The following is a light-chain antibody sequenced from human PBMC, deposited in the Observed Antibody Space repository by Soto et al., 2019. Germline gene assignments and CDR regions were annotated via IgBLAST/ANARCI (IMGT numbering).Light chain of an antibody. J-gene: IGKJ5*01. CDR2: GAS. Sequence: EIVLTQSPGTLSLSPGERATLSCRASQSVSSSYLAWYQQKPGQAPRLLIYGASSRATGTPDRFSGSGSGTDFTLTISRLEPEDFAVYYCQQYGSSPLVTFGHGTRLEIK. CDR1: QSVSSSY. V-gene: IGKV3-20*01. CDR3: QQYGSSPLVT.